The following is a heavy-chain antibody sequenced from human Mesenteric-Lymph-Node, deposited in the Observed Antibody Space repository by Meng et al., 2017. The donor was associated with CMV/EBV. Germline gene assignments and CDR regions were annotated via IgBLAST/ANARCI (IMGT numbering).Heavy chain of an antibody. V-gene: IGHV1-2*02. CDR1: GYTFTDYY. J-gene: IGHJ3*02. D-gene: IGHD3-10*01. CDR3: AAVYRPLWFGEPTSPHDAFDI. Sequence: ASVKVSCKASGYTFTDYYIHWVRQAPGQGLEWMGWINPNSGGTNYAQKFQGRVTITRDMSTSTAYMELSSLRSEDTAVYYCAAVYRPLWFGEPTSPHDAFDIWGQGTMVTVSS. CDR2: INPNSGGT.